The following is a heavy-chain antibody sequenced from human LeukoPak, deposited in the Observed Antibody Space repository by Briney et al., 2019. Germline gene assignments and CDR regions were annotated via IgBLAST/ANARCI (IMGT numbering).Heavy chain of an antibody. CDR3: AGTQYDFWSGYLDY. CDR1: GGSISSSSYY. J-gene: IGHJ4*02. V-gene: IGHV4-61*05. CDR2: IYYSGST. D-gene: IGHD3-3*01. Sequence: SETLSLTCTVSGGSISSSSYYWGWIRQPPGKGLEWIGYIYYSGSTNYNPSLKSRVTISVDTSKNQFSLKLSSVTAADTAVYYCAGTQYDFWSGYLDYWGQGTLVTVSS.